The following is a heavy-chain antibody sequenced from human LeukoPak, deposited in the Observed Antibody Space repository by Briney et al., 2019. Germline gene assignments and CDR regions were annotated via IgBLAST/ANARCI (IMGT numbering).Heavy chain of an antibody. J-gene: IGHJ4*02. V-gene: IGHV3-7*01. CDR2: INQGGSDK. Sequence: GGSLRLSCAASGFAFSNSWMTWVRQAPGKGLEWVANINQGGSDKYYVDSVKGRFTISRDNANNLLYLQMNSLRGEDTAVYYCTRDRSRAEDDWGQGTLVTVSS. D-gene: IGHD1-14*01. CDR3: TRDRSRAEDD. CDR1: GFAFSNSW.